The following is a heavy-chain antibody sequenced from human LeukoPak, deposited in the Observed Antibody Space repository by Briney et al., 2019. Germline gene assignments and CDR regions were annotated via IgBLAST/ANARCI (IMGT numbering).Heavy chain of an antibody. Sequence: SETLSLTCAVSGGSISSGGYSWSWIRQPPGKGLEWIGYIYYSGSTYYNPSLKSRVTISVDTSKNQFSLKLSSVTAADTAVYYCARVAAVYSSGWYWFDPWGQGTLVTVSS. CDR1: GGSISSGGYS. V-gene: IGHV4-30-4*07. D-gene: IGHD6-19*01. CDR3: ARVAAVYSSGWYWFDP. CDR2: IYYSGST. J-gene: IGHJ5*02.